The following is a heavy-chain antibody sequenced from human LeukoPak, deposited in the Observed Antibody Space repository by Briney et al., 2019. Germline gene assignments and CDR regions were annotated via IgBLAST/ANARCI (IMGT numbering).Heavy chain of an antibody. V-gene: IGHV1-2*02. J-gene: IGHJ6*02. Sequence: ASVKVSCKPSGYTFTGYYIHWVRQASGQGLEWMGWINPNSGGTNYAQKFQGRVTMTRDTSISTAYMELSRLRSDDTAVYYCARVRAVAGRDYYYGMDVWGQGTTVTVSS. CDR1: GYTFTGYY. CDR3: ARVRAVAGRDYYYGMDV. CDR2: INPNSGGT. D-gene: IGHD6-19*01.